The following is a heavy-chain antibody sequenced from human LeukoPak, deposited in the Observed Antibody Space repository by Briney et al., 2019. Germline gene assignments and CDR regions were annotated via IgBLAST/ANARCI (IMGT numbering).Heavy chain of an antibody. Sequence: SETLSLTCTVSGGSISGSTYSWNWIRQPPGKGLEWIGEINHNGITSYNPSLKSRITISVDTSKNQLSLKLGSVTAADTAVYYCARGRYNDWPTSDYWGQGTLVTVAS. CDR2: INHNGIT. CDR3: ARGRYNDWPTSDY. CDR1: GGSISGSTYS. J-gene: IGHJ4*02. V-gene: IGHV4-39*07. D-gene: IGHD1-1*01.